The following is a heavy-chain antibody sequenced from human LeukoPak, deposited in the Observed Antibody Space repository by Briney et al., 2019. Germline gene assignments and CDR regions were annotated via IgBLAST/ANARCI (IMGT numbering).Heavy chain of an antibody. CDR3: ARGPDGPFYYYYYMDV. CDR1: GFTFSSYV. Sequence: GGSLTLSCVASGFTFSSYVMRWVRQAPGKGLEYVSAINGNGHNTFHANSVKDRFTISRDNSKNTLYLHMGSLRLEDMAIYYCARGPDGPFYYYYYMDVWGTGTTVTVSS. D-gene: IGHD5-24*01. V-gene: IGHV3-64*01. CDR2: INGNGHNT. J-gene: IGHJ6*03.